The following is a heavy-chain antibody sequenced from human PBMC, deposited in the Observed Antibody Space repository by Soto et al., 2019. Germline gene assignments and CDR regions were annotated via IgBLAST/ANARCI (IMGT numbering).Heavy chain of an antibody. CDR1: GFTFSSYA. D-gene: IGHD6-13*01. V-gene: IGHV3-23*01. CDR2: ISGSGGST. J-gene: IGHJ5*02. Sequence: GSLRLSCAASGFTFSSYAMSWVRQAPGKGLEWVSAISGSGGSTYYADSVKGRFTISRDNSKNTLYLQMNSLRAGDTAVYYCAKALSSSSSYNWFDPWGQGTLVTVSS. CDR3: AKALSSSSSYNWFDP.